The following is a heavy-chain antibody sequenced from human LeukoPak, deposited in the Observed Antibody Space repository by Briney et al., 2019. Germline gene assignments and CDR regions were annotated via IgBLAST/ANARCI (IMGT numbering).Heavy chain of an antibody. J-gene: IGHJ4*02. CDR1: GGSISSSSYY. D-gene: IGHD3-10*01. V-gene: IGHV4-39*01. CDR2: NCYSGST. CDR3: ARSKLYGSGSFLPQTVRF. Sequence: SETLSLTCTVSGGSISSSSYYWGRIRQPPGKGLEWIGSNCYSGSTYYNPSLKSRVTISVDTSKNQFSLKLSSVTAADTAVYYCARSKLYGSGSFLPQTVRFWGQGTLVTVSS.